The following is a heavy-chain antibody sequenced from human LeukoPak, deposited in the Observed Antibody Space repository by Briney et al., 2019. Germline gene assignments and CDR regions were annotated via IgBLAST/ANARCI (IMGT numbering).Heavy chain of an antibody. D-gene: IGHD3-22*01. J-gene: IGHJ5*02. Sequence: ASVKVSCKASGYTFTGYDMHWVRQAPGQGLEWMGWISAYNGNTNYAQKLQGGVTMTTDTSTSTAYMELRSLRSDDTAVYYCARGQHYYDSSGYRSRWFDPWGQGTLVTVSS. CDR3: ARGQHYYDSSGYRSRWFDP. CDR2: ISAYNGNT. CDR1: GYTFTGYD. V-gene: IGHV1-18*04.